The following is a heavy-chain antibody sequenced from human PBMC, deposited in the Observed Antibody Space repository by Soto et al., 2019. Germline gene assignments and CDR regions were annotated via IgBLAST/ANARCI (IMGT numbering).Heavy chain of an antibody. J-gene: IGHJ4*02. V-gene: IGHV3-21*01. Sequence: LRLSCAASGFTFSSYGMHWVRQAPGKGLEWVSSVTSSSSSMLYADSVKGRFTISRDDAKDSLFLQMNSLRADDTAVYYCAREADFASSGYVLDYWGQGTLVTVSS. CDR2: VTSSSSSM. CDR3: AREADFASSGYVLDY. D-gene: IGHD3-22*01. CDR1: GFTFSSYG.